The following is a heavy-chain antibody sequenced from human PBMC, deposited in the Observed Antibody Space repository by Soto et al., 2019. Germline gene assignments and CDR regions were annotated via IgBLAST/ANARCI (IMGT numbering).Heavy chain of an antibody. CDR3: AREGDYYDSSGYKQPFYYFDY. D-gene: IGHD3-22*01. CDR2: IIPIFGTA. V-gene: IGHV1-69*06. Sequence: ASVKVSCKASGYTFTSYAMHWVRQAPGQRLEWMGGIIPIFGTANYAQKFQGRVTITADKSTSTAYMELSSLRSEDTAVYYCAREGDYYDSSGYKQPFYYFDYWGQGTLVTVSS. J-gene: IGHJ4*02. CDR1: GYTFTSYA.